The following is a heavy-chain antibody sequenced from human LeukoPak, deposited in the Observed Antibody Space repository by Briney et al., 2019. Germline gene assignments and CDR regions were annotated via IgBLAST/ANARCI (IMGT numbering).Heavy chain of an antibody. Sequence: PSETLSLTCTVSGGSISSSSYYWDWIRQPPGKGLEWLGNLYDSGSTHYNPSLRGRVTISADTSKNQFSLRLSSVTAADTAVYFCSRLLAAAQTDYFDYWGQGTKVTVSS. J-gene: IGHJ4*02. V-gene: IGHV4-39*01. CDR3: SRLLAAAQTDYFDY. CDR1: GGSISSSSYY. D-gene: IGHD6-13*01. CDR2: LYDSGST.